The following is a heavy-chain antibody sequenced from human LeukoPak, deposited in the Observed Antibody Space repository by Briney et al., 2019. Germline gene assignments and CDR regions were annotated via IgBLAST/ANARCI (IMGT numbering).Heavy chain of an antibody. CDR3: ARLIEGAPADH. CDR1: GGSIISDSYY. D-gene: IGHD1-26*01. CDR2: TYTTGST. Sequence: SQTLSLTCTVSGGSIISDSYYWSWIRQPAGKGLEWIGRTYTTGSTNYNPSLKSRITISVDTSKNQFSLKVNSVTAADTAVYFCARLIEGAPADHWGQGTLVTVSS. J-gene: IGHJ4*02. V-gene: IGHV4-61*02.